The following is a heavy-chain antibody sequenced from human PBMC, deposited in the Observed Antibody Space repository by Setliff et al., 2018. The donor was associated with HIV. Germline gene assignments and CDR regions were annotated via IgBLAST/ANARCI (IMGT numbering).Heavy chain of an antibody. CDR3: ARTHYNFNLLAYYYYYYMDV. CDR2: IYYSGNT. D-gene: IGHD3-3*01. Sequence: SETLSLTCTVSGDSISSGGYYWSWIRQHPGKGREWIGYIYYSGNTYYNPSLKRRVSMSVDTSMTQCSLKLSSMTAADTAVYYCARTHYNFNLLAYYYYYYMDVWGKGTTVTVSS. V-gene: IGHV4-31*02. CDR1: GDSISSGGYY. J-gene: IGHJ6*03.